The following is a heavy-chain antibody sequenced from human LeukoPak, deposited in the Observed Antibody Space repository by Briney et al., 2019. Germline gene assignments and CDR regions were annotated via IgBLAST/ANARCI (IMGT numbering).Heavy chain of an antibody. CDR1: GGSISSSSYY. CDR2: IYYSGST. V-gene: IGHV4-39*01. D-gene: IGHD6-19*01. J-gene: IGHJ4*02. Sequence: SETLSLTCTVSGGSISSSSYYWGWIRQSPGRGLEWIGSIYYSGSTYYNPSLKSRVTISVDTSKNQFSLKLSSVTAADTAVYYCASSGWYGGDYWGQGTLVTVSS. CDR3: ASSGWYGGDY.